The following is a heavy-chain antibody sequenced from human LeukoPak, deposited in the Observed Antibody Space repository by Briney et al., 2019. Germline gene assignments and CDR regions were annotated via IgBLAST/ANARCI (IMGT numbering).Heavy chain of an antibody. Sequence: ASVKVSCKVSGYTLTELSIHWVRQAPGKGLEWMGWISAYNGNTNYAQKLQGRVTMTTDTSTSTAYMELRSLRSDDTAVYYCARDPKQWLTRPTYYFDYWGQGTLVTVSS. V-gene: IGHV1-18*01. CDR2: ISAYNGNT. D-gene: IGHD6-19*01. J-gene: IGHJ4*02. CDR3: ARDPKQWLTRPTYYFDY. CDR1: GYTLTELS.